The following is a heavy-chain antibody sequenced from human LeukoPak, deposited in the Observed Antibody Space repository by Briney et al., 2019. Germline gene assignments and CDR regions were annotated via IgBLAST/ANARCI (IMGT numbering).Heavy chain of an antibody. V-gene: IGHV3-11*01. D-gene: IGHD3-22*01. CDR3: ARERNPWDHDRRTYYQFFDY. J-gene: IGHJ4*02. Sequence: PGGSLRLSCTASGVTLSDYYMTWIRQAPGKGLEWVSYISDDGNTYNADSVKGRFTISRDNAKNSLYLQMNSLRAEDTAVYYCARERNPWDHDRRTYYQFFDYWGQGTLVTVSS. CDR2: ISDDGNT. CDR1: GVTLSDYY.